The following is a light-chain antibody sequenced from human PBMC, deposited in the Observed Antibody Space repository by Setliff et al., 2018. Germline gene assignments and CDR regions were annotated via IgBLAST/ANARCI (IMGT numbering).Light chain of an antibody. V-gene: IGLV2-14*01. CDR1: SSDVGGYNY. J-gene: IGLJ1*01. CDR3: TSYTSSRTDG. CDR2: EVS. Sequence: QSALTQPASVSGSPGQSITISCTGTSSDVGGYNYVSWYQQHPGKAPKLMIYEVSDRPSGVSNRFSGSKSGNTASLTISGLQAEDGADYYCTSYTSSRTDGFGTGTKVTVL.